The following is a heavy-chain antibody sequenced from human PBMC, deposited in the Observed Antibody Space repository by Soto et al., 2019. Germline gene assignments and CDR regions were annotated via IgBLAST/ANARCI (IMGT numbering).Heavy chain of an antibody. J-gene: IGHJ6*03. Sequence: GGSLRLSCAASGFTFSSYSMNWVRQAPGKGLEWVSSISSSSSYIYYADSVKGRFTISRDNAKNSLYLQMNSLRAEDTAVYYCARDLSYYGSGSFGPRDFEYYYMDVWGKGTTVTVSS. D-gene: IGHD3-10*01. CDR3: ARDLSYYGSGSFGPRDFEYYYMDV. V-gene: IGHV3-21*01. CDR1: GFTFSSYS. CDR2: ISSSSSYI.